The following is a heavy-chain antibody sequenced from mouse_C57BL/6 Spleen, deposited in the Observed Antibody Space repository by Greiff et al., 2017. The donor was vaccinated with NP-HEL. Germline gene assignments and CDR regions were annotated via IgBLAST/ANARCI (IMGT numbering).Heavy chain of an antibody. CDR1: GYTFTSYW. J-gene: IGHJ2*01. CDR3: ATPSSTVEYYFDD. D-gene: IGHD1-1*01. Sequence: VQLQQPGAELVKPGASVKMSCKASGYTFTSYWITWVKQRPGQGLEWIGDIYPGRGSTNYHEKFKSKATLPVDTSSSTAYMQLSSLTSEDSAVYYGATPSSTVEYYFDDWGQGTTLTVSS. V-gene: IGHV1-55*01. CDR2: IYPGRGST.